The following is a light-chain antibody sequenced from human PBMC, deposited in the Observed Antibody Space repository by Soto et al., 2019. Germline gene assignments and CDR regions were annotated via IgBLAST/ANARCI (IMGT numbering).Light chain of an antibody. J-gene: IGKJ1*01. CDR3: HQFGYSPRT. V-gene: IGKV3-20*01. CDR2: GAS. CDR1: RSVSSSY. Sequence: IVLTPSPVTLSLSPGERAALSCGAIRSVSSSYLAWYQQKPGQTPRLLIYGASSRATGIPDRFSGSGSGTEVTLAIRRLEPEDFVVYYCHQFGYSPRTFGQGTKV.